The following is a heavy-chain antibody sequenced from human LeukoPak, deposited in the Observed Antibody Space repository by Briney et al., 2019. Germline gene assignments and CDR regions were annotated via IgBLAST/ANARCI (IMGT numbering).Heavy chain of an antibody. Sequence: PGGSLRLSCAASGFTFSSYSMNWVRQAPGKGLEWVSYISSSSSTIYYADSVKGRFTISRDNAKNSLYLQMNSLRAEDTAVYYCARDHLYCTNGVCYTADYWGQGTLVIVSS. J-gene: IGHJ4*02. CDR3: ARDHLYCTNGVCYTADY. CDR1: GFTFSSYS. CDR2: ISSSSSTI. D-gene: IGHD2-8*01. V-gene: IGHV3-48*01.